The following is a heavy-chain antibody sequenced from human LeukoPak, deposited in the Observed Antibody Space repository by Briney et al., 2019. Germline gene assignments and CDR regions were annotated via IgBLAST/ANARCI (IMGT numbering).Heavy chain of an antibody. CDR2: ISSSSSYI. CDR3: AREMGIGGFDY. Sequence: GGSLRLSCAASGFTFSSYSMNWVRQAPGKGLEWVSSISSSSSYIYCADSVKGRFTISRDNAKNSLYLQMNSLRAEDTAVYYCAREMGIGGFDYWGQGTLVTVSS. J-gene: IGHJ4*02. CDR1: GFTFSSYS. D-gene: IGHD7-27*01. V-gene: IGHV3-21*01.